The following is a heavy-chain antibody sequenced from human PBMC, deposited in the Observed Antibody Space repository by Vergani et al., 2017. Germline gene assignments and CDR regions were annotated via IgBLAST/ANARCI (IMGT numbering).Heavy chain of an antibody. D-gene: IGHD5-18*01. J-gene: IGHJ6*03. V-gene: IGHV1-69*01. CDR1: GGTFSSYA. Sequence: QVQLVQSGAEVKKPGSSVKVSCKASGGTFSSYAISWVRQAPGQGLEWMGGIIPIFGTANYAQKFQGRVTITADESTSTAYMELSSLRSEDTAVYYCARDPGYSYGYSDYYYYMDVWGKGTTVTVSS. CDR2: IIPIFGTA. CDR3: ARDPGYSYGYSDYYYYMDV.